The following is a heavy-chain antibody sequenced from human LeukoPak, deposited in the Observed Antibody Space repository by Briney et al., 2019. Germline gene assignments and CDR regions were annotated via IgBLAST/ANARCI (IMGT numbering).Heavy chain of an antibody. CDR2: ISWNSGSI. V-gene: IGHV3-9*01. CDR3: AKDISYYYDSSGVDY. Sequence: GGSLRLSCAASGFTFDDYAMHWVRHAPGKGLEWVSGISWNSGSIVYADSVKGRFTISRDNAKNSLYLQMNSLRAEDTALYYCAKDISYYYDSSGVDYWGQGTLVTVSS. CDR1: GFTFDDYA. D-gene: IGHD3-22*01. J-gene: IGHJ4*02.